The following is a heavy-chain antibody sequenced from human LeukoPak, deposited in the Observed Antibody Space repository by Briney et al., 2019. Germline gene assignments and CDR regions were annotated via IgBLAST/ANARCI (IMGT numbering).Heavy chain of an antibody. D-gene: IGHD6-13*01. CDR2: FDPEDGET. Sequence: GASVTVSCQISGYTLTELSMHWVRQAPGKGLEWMGGFDPEDGETIYAQKFQGRVTMTEDTSTDTAYMELSSLRSEVTAVYYGATSCDGSSWYRDDAFDIWGQGPMVTVSS. CDR3: ATSCDGSSWYRDDAFDI. CDR1: GYTLTELS. J-gene: IGHJ3*02. V-gene: IGHV1-24*01.